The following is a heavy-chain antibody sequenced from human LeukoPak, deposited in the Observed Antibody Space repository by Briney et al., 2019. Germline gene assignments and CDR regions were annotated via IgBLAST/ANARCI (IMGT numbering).Heavy chain of an antibody. D-gene: IGHD6-19*01. CDR3: ARGYSSGWYSWWYFDY. CDR2: ISAYNGNT. J-gene: IGHJ4*02. Sequence: ASVKVSCKASGYTFTSYGISWVRQAPGQGLEWMGWISAYNGNTNYAQKLQGRVTMTTDTSTSTAYMELRSPRSDDTAVYYCARGYSSGWYSWWYFDYWGQGTLVTVSS. V-gene: IGHV1-18*01. CDR1: GYTFTSYG.